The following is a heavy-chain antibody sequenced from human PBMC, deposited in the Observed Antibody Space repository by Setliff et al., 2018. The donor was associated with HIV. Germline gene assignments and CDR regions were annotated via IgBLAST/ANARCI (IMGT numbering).Heavy chain of an antibody. D-gene: IGHD3-22*01. Sequence: SETLSLTCAVYGGSFSGYYWSWIRQPPGKGLEWIGEINHSGSTNYNPSLKSRVSISIDTSKSQFSLKLTPVTAADTAVYFCARDPHYFDTSGYYSWFYFDYWGHGTLVTVSS. CDR2: INHSGST. CDR3: ARDPHYFDTSGYYSWFYFDY. V-gene: IGHV4-34*01. CDR1: GGSFSGYY. J-gene: IGHJ4*01.